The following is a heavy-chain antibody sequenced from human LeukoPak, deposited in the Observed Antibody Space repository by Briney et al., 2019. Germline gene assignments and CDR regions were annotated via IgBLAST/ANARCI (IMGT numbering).Heavy chain of an antibody. V-gene: IGHV4-59*01. D-gene: IGHD5-12*01. Sequence: SETLSLTCTVSGGSMRSYYWSWIRQPPGKGLEWIGYIYYSGTTKYIPSLKSRVTISVDTSKNQFSLKLNSLTAADTAVYYCARGHTESADDYGNWFHPWGQGTLVTVSS. CDR2: IYYSGTT. CDR1: GGSMRSYY. CDR3: ARGHTESADDYGNWFHP. J-gene: IGHJ5*02.